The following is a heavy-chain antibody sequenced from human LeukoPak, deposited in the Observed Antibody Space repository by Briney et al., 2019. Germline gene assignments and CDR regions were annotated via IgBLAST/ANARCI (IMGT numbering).Heavy chain of an antibody. J-gene: IGHJ3*02. V-gene: IGHV4-59*08. CDR2: IYYSGST. CDR1: GGSISSYY. CDR3: ARQDCSGGSCYAFDI. D-gene: IGHD2-15*01. Sequence: KPSETLSLTCTVSGGSISSYYWSWIRQPPGKGLEWTGYIYYSGSTNYNPSLKSRVTISVDTSKNQFSLKLSSVTAADTAVYYCARQDCSGGSCYAFDIWGQGTMVTVSS.